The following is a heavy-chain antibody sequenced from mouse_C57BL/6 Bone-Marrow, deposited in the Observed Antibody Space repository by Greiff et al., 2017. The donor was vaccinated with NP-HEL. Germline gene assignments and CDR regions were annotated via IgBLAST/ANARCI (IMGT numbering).Heavy chain of an antibody. V-gene: IGHV1-42*01. CDR1: GYSFTGYY. J-gene: IGHJ3*01. Sequence: VQLQQSGPELVKPGASVKISCKASGYSFTGYYMNWVKQSPEKSLEWIGEINPSTGGTTYNQKFKAKATLTVDKSSSTAYMQLKSLTSEDSAVYYCASLFAYWGQGTLVTVSA. CDR2: INPSTGGT. CDR3: ASLFAY.